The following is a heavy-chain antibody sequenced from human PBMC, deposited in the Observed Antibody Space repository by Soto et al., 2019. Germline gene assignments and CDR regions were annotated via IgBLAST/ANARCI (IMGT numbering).Heavy chain of an antibody. Sequence: ASVKVSCKASGYTFTNYAIHWVRQGPGQRLEWMGWINAGNAKTKYSQKFQGRVTISRDTSASTAYMELSTLRSEDTAIYYCARDGAVAGNANFDYWGQGTLVTVSS. CDR1: GYTFTNYA. V-gene: IGHV1-3*01. D-gene: IGHD6-19*01. J-gene: IGHJ4*02. CDR2: INAGNAKT. CDR3: ARDGAVAGNANFDY.